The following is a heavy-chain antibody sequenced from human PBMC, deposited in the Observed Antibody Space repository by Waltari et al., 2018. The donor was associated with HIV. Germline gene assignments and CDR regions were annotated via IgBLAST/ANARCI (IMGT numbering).Heavy chain of an antibody. D-gene: IGHD3-3*01. V-gene: IGHV3-7*01. CDR1: GFTFSSYW. CDR2: IKQDGSEK. J-gene: IGHJ6*02. CDR3: ARDIGDDFWSGYYSHYYYGMDV. Sequence: EVQLVESGGGLVQPGGSLRLSCAASGFTFSSYWMSWVRQAPGQGLEWVANIKQDGSEKYYVDSVKGRFTISRDNAKNSLYLQMNSLRAEDTAVYYCARDIGDDFWSGYYSHYYYGMDVWGQGTTVTVSS.